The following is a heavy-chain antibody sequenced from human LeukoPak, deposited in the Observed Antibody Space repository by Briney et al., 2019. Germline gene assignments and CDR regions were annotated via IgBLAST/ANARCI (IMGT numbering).Heavy chain of an antibody. J-gene: IGHJ4*02. Sequence: SVKVSCKASGGTFSSYAISWVRQAPGQGLEWMGGIIPIFGTANYAQKFQGRITITADESTSTAYMELSSLRSEDTAVYYCARVSAPNYGGNSGPFDYWGQGTLVTVSS. CDR2: IIPIFGTA. CDR1: GGTFSSYA. V-gene: IGHV1-69*13. D-gene: IGHD4-23*01. CDR3: ARVSAPNYGGNSGPFDY.